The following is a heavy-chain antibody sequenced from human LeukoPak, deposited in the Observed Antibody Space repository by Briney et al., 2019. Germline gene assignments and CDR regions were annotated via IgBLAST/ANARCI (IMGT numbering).Heavy chain of an antibody. J-gene: IGHJ4*02. V-gene: IGHV3-66*01. CDR1: GFTFSTYS. CDR3: ASRLWIQLWSYEGTFDY. D-gene: IGHD5-18*01. Sequence: PGGSLRLSCAASGFTFSTYSMNWVRQAPGKGLEWVSVIYSGGSTYYADSVKGRFTISRDNSKNTLYLQMNSLRAEDTAVYYCASRLWIQLWSYEGTFDYWGQGTLVTVSS. CDR2: IYSGGST.